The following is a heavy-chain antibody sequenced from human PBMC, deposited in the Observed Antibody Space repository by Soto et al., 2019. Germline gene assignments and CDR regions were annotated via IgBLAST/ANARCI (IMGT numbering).Heavy chain of an antibody. D-gene: IGHD6-13*01. Sequence: PGGSLRLSCAASGFTFSSYWMHWFRQDPGKGLVWVSRINSDGSSTSYADSVKGRLTISRDNAKNTLYLQMNSLRAEDTAVYYCARENRAAAGGEYYYYGMDVWGQGTTVNVSS. J-gene: IGHJ6*02. CDR2: INSDGSST. V-gene: IGHV3-74*01. CDR1: GFTFSSYW. CDR3: ARENRAAAGGEYYYYGMDV.